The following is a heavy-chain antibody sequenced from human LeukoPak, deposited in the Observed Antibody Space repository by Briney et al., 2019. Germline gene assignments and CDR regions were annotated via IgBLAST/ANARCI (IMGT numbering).Heavy chain of an antibody. CDR1: GFTFSSYS. CDR2: ISSSSSYI. CDR3: ARDPFNEGYCSSTSCYAGTSNWFDP. D-gene: IGHD2-2*01. V-gene: IGHV3-21*01. J-gene: IGHJ5*02. Sequence: KPGGSLRLSCAASGFTFSSYSMNWVRQAPGKGLEWVSSISSSSSYIYYADSVKGRFTISRDNAKNSLYLQMNSLRAEDTAVYYCARDPFNEGYCSSTSCYAGTSNWFDPWGQGTLVTVSS.